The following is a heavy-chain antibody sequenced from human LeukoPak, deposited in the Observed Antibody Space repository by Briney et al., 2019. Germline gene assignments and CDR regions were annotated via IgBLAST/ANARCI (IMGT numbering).Heavy chain of an antibody. CDR3: AKDNDFWSGYQGY. J-gene: IGHJ4*02. V-gene: IGHV3-23*01. D-gene: IGHD3-3*01. CDR1: GFTFSSYW. CDR2: ISGSGGST. Sequence: PGGSLRLSCAASGFTFSSYWMSWVRQAPGKGLEWVSAISGSGGSTYYADSVKGRFTISRDNSKNTLYLQMNSLRAEDTAVYYCAKDNDFWSGYQGYWGQGTLVTVSS.